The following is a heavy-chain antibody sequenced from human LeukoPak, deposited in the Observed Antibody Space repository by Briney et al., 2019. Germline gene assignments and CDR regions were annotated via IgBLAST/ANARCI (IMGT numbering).Heavy chain of an antibody. CDR1: GYTFTGYY. V-gene: IGHV1-2*04. CDR2: INPNSGGT. Sequence: ESLKVSCKASGYTFTGYYMHWVRQAPGQGLEWMGWINPNSGGTNYAQKFQGWVTMTRDTSISTAYMELSRLRSDDTAVYYCARTEMATKGPLDYWGQGTLVTVSS. J-gene: IGHJ4*02. D-gene: IGHD5-24*01. CDR3: ARTEMATKGPLDY.